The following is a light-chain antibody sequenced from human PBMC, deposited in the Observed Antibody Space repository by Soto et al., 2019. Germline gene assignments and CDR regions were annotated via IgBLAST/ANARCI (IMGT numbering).Light chain of an antibody. CDR1: QSVLYGRNNKSY. CDR2: SAS. Sequence: DIVMTQSPDSLAVSLGERATINCKSSQSVLYGRNNKSYLVWYQQKPGQPPKLLIYSASTRESGVPDRFSGSGSGTEFTLTISSLQAEDVAVYYCQQSYSAPYTFGQGTKLEIK. CDR3: QQSYSAPYT. V-gene: IGKV4-1*01. J-gene: IGKJ2*01.